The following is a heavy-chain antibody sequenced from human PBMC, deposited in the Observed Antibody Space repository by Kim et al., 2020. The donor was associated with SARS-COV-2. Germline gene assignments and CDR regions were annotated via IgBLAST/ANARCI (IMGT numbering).Heavy chain of an antibody. J-gene: IGHJ4*02. D-gene: IGHD1-20*01. CDR3: ARGLYNWNPRDYEY. CDR2: VNHTGSA. Sequence: SETLSLTCAVYGESLDGHYWSWIRQPPGKGLEWIGEVNHTGSANYNPSLKSRVTISVDTSKNQFSLKVTSMTAADTAIYYCARGLYNWNPRDYEYWGQGT. CDR1: GESLDGHY. V-gene: IGHV4-34*01.